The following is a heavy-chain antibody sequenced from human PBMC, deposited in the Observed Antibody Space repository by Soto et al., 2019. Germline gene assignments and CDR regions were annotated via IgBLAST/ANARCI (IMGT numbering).Heavy chain of an antibody. CDR1: GGSFSGSY. Sequence: PSETLSLTCAVYGGSFSGSYWSWIRQPPGKGLEWIGEINHSGSTNYNPSLKSRVTISVDTSKNQFSLKLSSVTAADTAVYYCARFPGDLLRFLEWSREYYYYGMDVWGQGTTVT. J-gene: IGHJ6*02. V-gene: IGHV4-34*01. CDR3: ARFPGDLLRFLEWSREYYYYGMDV. D-gene: IGHD3-3*01. CDR2: INHSGST.